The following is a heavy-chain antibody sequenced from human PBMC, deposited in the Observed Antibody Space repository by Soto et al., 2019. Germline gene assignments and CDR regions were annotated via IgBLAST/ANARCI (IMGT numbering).Heavy chain of an antibody. V-gene: IGHV3-23*01. J-gene: IGHJ6*03. CDR1: GFTFSSYA. D-gene: IGHD6-25*01. CDR2: ISGSGGST. CDR3: AKDLSPRQVFYYYMDV. Sequence: GGSLRLSCAASGFTFSSYAMSWVRQAPGKGLEWVSAISGSGGSTYYADSVKGRFTISRDNSKNTLYLQMNSLRAEDTAVYYCAKDLSPRQVFYYYMDVWGKGTTVTVSS.